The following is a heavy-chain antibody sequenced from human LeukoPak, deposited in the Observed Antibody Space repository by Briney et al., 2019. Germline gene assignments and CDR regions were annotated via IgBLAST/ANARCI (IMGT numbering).Heavy chain of an antibody. D-gene: IGHD2-2*01. V-gene: IGHV3-30*02. Sequence: PGGSLRLSCAASGFTCSSYGMHWVRQAPGKGLEWVAFIRYDGSNKYYADSVKGRFTISRDNSKNTLYLQMNSLRAEDTAVYYCAKAVSGGYCSSTSCYSYYYYMDVWGKGTTVTVSS. CDR1: GFTCSSYG. CDR2: IRYDGSNK. CDR3: AKAVSGGYCSSTSCYSYYYYMDV. J-gene: IGHJ6*03.